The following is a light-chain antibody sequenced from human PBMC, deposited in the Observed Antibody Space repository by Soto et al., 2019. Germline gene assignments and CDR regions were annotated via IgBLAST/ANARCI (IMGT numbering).Light chain of an antibody. V-gene: IGLV2-14*01. Sequence: QSVLTQPAPVSWSPGQSFTISFTGTSRVVGGYNYVSWYQQHPGKAPKLIIYEVTNRPSGISYRFSGSKSGNTASLTISGLQAEDEADYYCSSHTSSNTRVFVTGTKVTVL. J-gene: IGLJ1*01. CDR3: SSHTSSNTRV. CDR2: EVT. CDR1: SRVVGGYNY.